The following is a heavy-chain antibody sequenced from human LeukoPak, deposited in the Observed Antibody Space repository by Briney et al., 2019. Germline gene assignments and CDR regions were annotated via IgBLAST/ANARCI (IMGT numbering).Heavy chain of an antibody. Sequence: GGSLRLSCAASGFTFSSYCMNWVRQAPGKGLEWVSCISSSSSTIYYADSVKGRFTISRDNAKNTLYLQMNSLRAEDTAVYYCTNPLNGASSIHYSGEGTLVTVSS. D-gene: IGHD2-8*01. CDR3: TNPLNGASSIHY. V-gene: IGHV3-48*01. J-gene: IGHJ4*02. CDR1: GFTFSSYC. CDR2: ISSSSSTI.